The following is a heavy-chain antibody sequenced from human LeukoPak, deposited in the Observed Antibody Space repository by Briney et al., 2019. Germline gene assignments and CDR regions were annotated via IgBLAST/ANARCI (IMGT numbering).Heavy chain of an antibody. CDR1: GGSISSSSYY. J-gene: IGHJ5*02. D-gene: IGHD4-17*01. V-gene: IGHV4-61*02. CDR3: AREVTTANWLDP. Sequence: PSETLSLTCTVSGGSISSSSYYWGWIRQPAGKGLEWIGRIYTSGSTNYNPSLKSRVTMSVDTSKNQFSLKLSSVTAADTAVYYCAREVTTANWLDPWGQGTLVTVSS. CDR2: IYTSGST.